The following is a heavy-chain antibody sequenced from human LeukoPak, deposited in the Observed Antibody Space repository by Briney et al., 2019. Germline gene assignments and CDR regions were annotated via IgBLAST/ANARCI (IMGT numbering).Heavy chain of an antibody. Sequence: SETLSLTCAVYGGSFSGYYWSWVPQPPGKGLEWIGEINHSGSTNYNPSLKSRVTISVDTSKNQFSLKLSSVTAADTAVYYCARAPPFDPWGQGTLVTVSS. CDR2: INHSGST. CDR1: GGSFSGYY. J-gene: IGHJ5*02. V-gene: IGHV4-34*01. CDR3: ARAPPFDP.